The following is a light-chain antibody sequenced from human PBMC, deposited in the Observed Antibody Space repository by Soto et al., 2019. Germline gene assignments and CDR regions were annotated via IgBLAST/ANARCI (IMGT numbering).Light chain of an antibody. J-gene: IGKJ5*01. Sequence: EIVLTQSPGTLSLSPGEIATLSCMASQSIKNNFLAWYQRKPGQAPRLLIFGASSRSSGIPYRFSGSGSGTDFTLTVSRLEPEDFAVYYRQQCGTSLINFGQGTRLEIK. V-gene: IGKV3-20*01. CDR2: GAS. CDR3: QQCGTSLIN. CDR1: QSIKNNF.